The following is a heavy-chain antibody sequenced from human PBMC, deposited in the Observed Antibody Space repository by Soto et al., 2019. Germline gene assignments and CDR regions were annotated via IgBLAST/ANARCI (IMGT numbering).Heavy chain of an antibody. CDR2: ISGSGGST. CDR3: AKAPSIAVAPAFFYFDY. J-gene: IGHJ4*02. CDR1: GFTFSSYA. V-gene: IGHV3-23*01. Sequence: GGSLRLSCAASGFTFSSYAMSWVRQAPGKGLEWVSAISGSGGSTYYADSVKGRFTISRDNSKNTLYLQMNSLRAEDTAVYYCAKAPSIAVAPAFFYFDYCGQGPLLTVPS. D-gene: IGHD6-19*01.